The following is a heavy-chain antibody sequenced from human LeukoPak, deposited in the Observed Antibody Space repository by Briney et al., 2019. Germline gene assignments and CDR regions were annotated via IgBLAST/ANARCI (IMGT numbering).Heavy chain of an antibody. CDR3: AREGRGISSGYDVVRYFDY. D-gene: IGHD3-22*01. V-gene: IGHV3-48*03. CDR2: ISSSGRTI. CDR1: GFTFSSYE. J-gene: IGHJ4*02. Sequence: GGSLRLSCAASGFTFSSYEMNWVRQAPGKGLEWVSHISSSGRTIYYADSVKDRFTISRDNAKNSLYLQMNSLRAEDTAVYYCAREGRGISSGYDVVRYFDYWGQGTLVTVSS.